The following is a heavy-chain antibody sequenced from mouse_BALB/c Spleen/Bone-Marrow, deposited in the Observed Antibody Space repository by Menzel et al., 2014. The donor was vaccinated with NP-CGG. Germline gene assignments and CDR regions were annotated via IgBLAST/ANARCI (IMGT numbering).Heavy chain of an antibody. CDR3: ARGGHDFSLDY. CDR2: IDTTDSYT. Sequence: QVQLQQPGAELGMPGASVKMSCKASGYTFTDNWIYWVKQRPGQGLEWIGDIDTTDSYTKYNQKFMGKASLTADASSSAAYMQVSSLTSDDSAVYYCARGGHDFSLDYWGQGTSVTVSS. CDR1: GYTFTDNW. J-gene: IGHJ4*01. V-gene: IGHV1-69*01. D-gene: IGHD2-4*01.